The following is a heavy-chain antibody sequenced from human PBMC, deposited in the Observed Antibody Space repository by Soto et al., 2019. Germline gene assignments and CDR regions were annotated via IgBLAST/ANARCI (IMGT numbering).Heavy chain of an antibody. J-gene: IGHJ4*02. V-gene: IGHV4-31*03. CDR2: VYYSGST. D-gene: IGHD3-22*01. Sequence: SETLSLTCTVSGGSISSGGYYWSWIRQHPGKGLEWIGYVYYSGSTYYNPSLKSRVTISVDTSKNQFSLKLSSVTAADTAVYYCARQYYDSSGFYYFDYWGQGTLVTVSS. CDR3: ARQYYDSSGFYYFDY. CDR1: GGSISSGGYY.